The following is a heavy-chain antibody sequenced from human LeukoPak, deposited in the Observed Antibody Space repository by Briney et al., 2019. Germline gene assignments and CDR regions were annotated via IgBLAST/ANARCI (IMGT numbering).Heavy chain of an antibody. CDR3: ARAGYRRWELLNLNFDY. D-gene: IGHD1-26*01. J-gene: IGHJ4*02. CDR2: IWYDGSNK. CDR1: GFTFSSYG. Sequence: GGSLRLSCAASGFTFSSYGMHWVRQAPGKGLEWVAVIWYDGSNKYYADSVEGRFTISRDNSKNTLYLQMNSLRAEDTAVYYCARAGYRRWELLNLNFDYWGQGTLVTVSS. V-gene: IGHV3-33*01.